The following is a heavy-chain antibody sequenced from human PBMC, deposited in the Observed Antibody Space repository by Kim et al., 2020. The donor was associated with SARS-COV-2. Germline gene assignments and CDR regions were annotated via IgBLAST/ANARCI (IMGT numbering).Heavy chain of an antibody. Sequence: GGSLRLSCAASGFAFSNYWMSWVRQAPGKGLEWVANIKQDGSETYYVDSVRGRFTVSKDNAENSLYLQMNSLAAEDTAVYYCASGGWLDYWGHGTLVTVS. V-gene: IGHV3-7*03. D-gene: IGHD6-19*01. CDR1: GFAFSNYW. J-gene: IGHJ4*01. CDR3: ASGGWLDY. CDR2: IKQDGSET.